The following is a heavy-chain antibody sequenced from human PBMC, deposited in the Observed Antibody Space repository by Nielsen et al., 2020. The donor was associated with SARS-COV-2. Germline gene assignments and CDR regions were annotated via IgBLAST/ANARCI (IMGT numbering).Heavy chain of an antibody. CDR3: ARDYDLYGDSFMDS. D-gene: IGHD4-17*01. CDR1: GFTFSSYD. V-gene: IGHV3-13*04. Sequence: GGSLRLSCAASGFTFSSYDMHWVRQATGKGLEWVSAIGTAGDTYYPGSVKGRFTISRDNSDNTLFLQMNSLRAEDTAVYYCARDYDLYGDSFMDSWGQGTLVIVSS. CDR2: IGTAGDT. J-gene: IGHJ4*02.